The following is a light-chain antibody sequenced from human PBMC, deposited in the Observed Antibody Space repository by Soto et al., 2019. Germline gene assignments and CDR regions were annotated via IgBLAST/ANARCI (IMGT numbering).Light chain of an antibody. CDR1: SSGVGAYNY. CDR2: EVT. J-gene: IGLJ1*01. CDR3: SSYASSITYV. V-gene: IGLV2-14*01. Sequence: QSALTQPASVSGSPGQSITISCTGTSSGVGAYNYVSWYQQHSGKAPKLMIYEVTNRPSGVSNRFSGSKSGNTASLTISGLQADDEADYYCSSYASSITYVFGTGTKVTVL.